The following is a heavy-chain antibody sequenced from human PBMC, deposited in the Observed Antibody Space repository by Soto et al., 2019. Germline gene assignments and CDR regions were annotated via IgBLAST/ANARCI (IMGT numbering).Heavy chain of an antibody. V-gene: IGHV1-24*01. CDR1: GYTLTELS. CDR3: ATEGSSGYSYGFYGMDV. Sequence: SVKVSCKVSGYTLTELSMHWVRQAPGKGLEWMGGFEPEDGETIYAQKFQGRVTMTEDTSTDTAYMELSSLRSEDTAVYYCATEGSSGYSYGFYGMDVWGQGTTVTVSS. J-gene: IGHJ6*02. CDR2: FEPEDGET. D-gene: IGHD5-18*01.